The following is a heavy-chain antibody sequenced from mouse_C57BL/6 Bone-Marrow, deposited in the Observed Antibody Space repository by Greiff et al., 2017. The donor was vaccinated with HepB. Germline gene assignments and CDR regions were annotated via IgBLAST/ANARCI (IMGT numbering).Heavy chain of an antibody. CDR3: ANFYPWFAY. V-gene: IGHV1-82*01. Sequence: QVQLQQSGPELVKPGASVKISCKASGYAFSSSWINWVKQRPGKGLEWIGRIYPGDGDTNYNGKFKGKATLTADKSSSTAYMQLSSLTSEDSAVYFCANFYPWFAYWGQGTLVTVSA. J-gene: IGHJ3*01. D-gene: IGHD2-1*01. CDR2: IYPGDGDT. CDR1: GYAFSSSW.